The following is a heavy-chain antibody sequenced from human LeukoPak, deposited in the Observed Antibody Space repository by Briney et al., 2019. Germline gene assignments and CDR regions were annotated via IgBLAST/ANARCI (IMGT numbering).Heavy chain of an antibody. Sequence: PGRSLRLSCAASGFTFSSYGMHWVRQAPGKGLEWVAVIWYDGSNKYYADSVKGRFTISRDNSKNTLYLQMNSLRAEDTAVYYCARDHSYYYASGSYFPGYYFDYWGQGTLVTVSS. CDR1: GFTFSSYG. CDR2: IWYDGSNK. V-gene: IGHV3-33*01. D-gene: IGHD3-10*01. J-gene: IGHJ4*02. CDR3: ARDHSYYYASGSYFPGYYFDY.